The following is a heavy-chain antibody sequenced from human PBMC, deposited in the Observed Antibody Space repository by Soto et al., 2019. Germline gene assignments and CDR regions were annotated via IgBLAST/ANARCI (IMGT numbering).Heavy chain of an antibody. CDR1: GITFTTYG. J-gene: IGHJ4*02. V-gene: IGHV3-30*18. CDR2: VSYDGSHK. Sequence: QVQLVQSGGGVIQPGKSLRLSCAASGITFTTYGMHWVRQTPGKGLEWVAVVSYDGSHKYYADSVKGRFTISRDDSKNTLYLQMNSLGVEDTAVYYCAKEMYPRTVLDSSSPWGDYWGQGTLVTVSS. CDR3: AKEMYPRTVLDSSSPWGDY. D-gene: IGHD6-6*01.